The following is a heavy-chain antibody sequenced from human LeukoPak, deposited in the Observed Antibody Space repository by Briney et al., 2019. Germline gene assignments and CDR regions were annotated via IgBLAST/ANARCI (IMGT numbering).Heavy chain of an antibody. V-gene: IGHV1-69*04. CDR1: GGTFSSYA. CDR3: ARDPPNLGYCSGGSCYSAGWFDP. D-gene: IGHD2-15*01. Sequence: SVKVSCKASGGTFSSYAISWMRQAPGQGLEWMGRIIPILGIANYAQKFQGRVTITADKSTSTAYMELSSLRSEDTAVYYCARDPPNLGYCSGGSCYSAGWFDPWGQGTLVTVSS. J-gene: IGHJ5*02. CDR2: IIPILGIA.